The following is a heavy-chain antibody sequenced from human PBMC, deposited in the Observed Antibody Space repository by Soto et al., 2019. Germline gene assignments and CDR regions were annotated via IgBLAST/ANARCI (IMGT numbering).Heavy chain of an antibody. CDR2: INTDGSET. CDR1: GFTFSNYW. V-gene: IGHV3-74*01. Sequence: GGSLRLSCAASGFTFSNYWMHWVRQVPGKGLVWVSRINTDGSETNYADSVKGRFTVSRDNAKNTQYLQMNSLRAEDTAVYYCARDGEGYWGQGTLVTVSS. D-gene: IGHD2-21*01. J-gene: IGHJ4*02. CDR3: ARDGEGY.